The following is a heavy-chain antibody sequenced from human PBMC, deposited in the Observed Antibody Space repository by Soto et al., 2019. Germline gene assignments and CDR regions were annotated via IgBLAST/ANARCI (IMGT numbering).Heavy chain of an antibody. V-gene: IGHV3-15*01. CDR3: TVHQSGSYFGDFDS. CDR1: GFTFSNAW. CDR2: IKSKIDGGTT. J-gene: IGHJ4*02. D-gene: IGHD1-26*01. Sequence: GGSLRLSCAASGFTFSNAWMNWVRQAPGKGLEWVGRIKSKIDGGTTDYAAPVKGRFTISRDESENTLYLQMKSLKTEDTAVYYCTVHQSGSYFGDFDSWGLGTLVTVSS.